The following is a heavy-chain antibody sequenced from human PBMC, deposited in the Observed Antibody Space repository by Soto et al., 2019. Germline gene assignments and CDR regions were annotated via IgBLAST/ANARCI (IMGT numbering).Heavy chain of an antibody. J-gene: IGHJ6*02. Sequence: PSQTLSLTCAISGDSVSSNSAAWNWIRQSPSRGLEWLGRTYYRSKWYNDYAVSVKSRITINPDTSKNQFSLQLNSVTPEETAVYYCARDSLRYFDWPTNGMDVWGHGNTVTVYS. D-gene: IGHD3-9*01. CDR2: TYYRSKWYN. V-gene: IGHV6-1*01. CDR3: ARDSLRYFDWPTNGMDV. CDR1: GDSVSSNSAA.